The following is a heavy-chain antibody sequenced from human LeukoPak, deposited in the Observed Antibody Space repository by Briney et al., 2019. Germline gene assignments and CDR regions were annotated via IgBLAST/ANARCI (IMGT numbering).Heavy chain of an antibody. J-gene: IGHJ4*02. V-gene: IGHV3-21*01. CDR3: AMGRGISY. D-gene: IGHD3-10*01. CDR1: GFTFSSYS. Sequence: GGSLRLSCAASGFTFSSYSMNWVRQAPGKGLEWVSSISSSSSYIYYADSVKGRFTISRDNSKNTLYLQMNTLRPEDTAVYYCAMGRGISYWGQGTLVSVSS. CDR2: ISSSSSYI.